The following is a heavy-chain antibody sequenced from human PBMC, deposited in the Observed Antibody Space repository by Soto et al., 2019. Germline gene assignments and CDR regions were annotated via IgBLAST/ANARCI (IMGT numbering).Heavy chain of an antibody. D-gene: IGHD3-16*01. J-gene: IGHJ6*02. Sequence: GGSLRLSCAASGFTLNGYEMNWVRQAPGKGLEWVAYISGSGTTKYYADSVKGRFTMSRDNVKNSLYLQMNSLRAEDTAVYYCARHQRTFCGLDVWGQGSTVTVSS. CDR3: ARHQRTFCGLDV. CDR1: GFTLNGYE. CDR2: ISGSGTTK. V-gene: IGHV3-48*03.